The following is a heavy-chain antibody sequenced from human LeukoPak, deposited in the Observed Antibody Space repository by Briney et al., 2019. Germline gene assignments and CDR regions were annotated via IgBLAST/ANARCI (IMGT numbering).Heavy chain of an antibody. CDR2: IYTSGST. CDR3: ARGTLTYYYGSGDEPDY. V-gene: IGHV4-61*02. CDR1: GGSISSGSYY. D-gene: IGHD3-10*01. Sequence: PSETLSLTCIVSGGSISSGSYYWSWIRQPAGKGLEWIGRIYTSGSTNYNPSLKSRVTISVDTSKNQFSLKLSSVTAADTAVYYCARGTLTYYYGSGDEPDYWGQGTLVTVSS. J-gene: IGHJ4*02.